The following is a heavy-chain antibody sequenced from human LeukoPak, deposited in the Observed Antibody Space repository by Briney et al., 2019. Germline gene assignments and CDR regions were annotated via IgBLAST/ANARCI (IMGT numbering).Heavy chain of an antibody. V-gene: IGHV3-43*01. CDR3: GKDLAGSYLLDY. CDR2: ITWDGATT. Sequence: GGSLRLSCVASGFAFNEYTMHWVRQAAGGDMTYFALITWDGATTYYADPVKGRFTISRDNSKNSLYLQMNNLSTEDTALYYCGKDLAGSYLLDYWGQGTLVTVSS. CDR1: GFAFNEYT. D-gene: IGHD3-10*01. J-gene: IGHJ4*02.